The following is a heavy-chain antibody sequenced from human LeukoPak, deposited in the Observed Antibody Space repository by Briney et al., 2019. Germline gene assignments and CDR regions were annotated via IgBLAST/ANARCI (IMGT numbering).Heavy chain of an antibody. CDR1: GGSFSGYY. J-gene: IGHJ4*02. CDR3: ARHPPYYYDSSGYYTDY. Sequence: PSETLSLTCAVYGGSFSGYYWSWIRQPPGNGLEWIGEINHSGSTNYNPSLKSRVTISVDTSKNQFSLKLSSVTAADTAVYYCARHPPYYYDSSGYYTDYWGQGTLVTVSS. CDR2: INHSGST. V-gene: IGHV4-34*01. D-gene: IGHD3-22*01.